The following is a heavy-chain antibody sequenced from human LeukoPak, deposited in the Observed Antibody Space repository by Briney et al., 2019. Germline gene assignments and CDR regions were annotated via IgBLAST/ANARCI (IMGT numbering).Heavy chain of an antibody. V-gene: IGHV4-34*01. CDR1: GGSFSGYY. D-gene: IGHD3-10*01. CDR3: ARGGRYITMVRGVTHNWFDP. CDR2: INHSGST. J-gene: IGHJ5*02. Sequence: SETLSLTCAVYGGSFSGYYWSWIRQPPGKGLEWIGEINHSGSTNYNPSLKSRVTISVDTSKNQFSLKLSSVTAADTAVYYCARGGRYITMVRGVTHNWFDPWGQGTLVTASS.